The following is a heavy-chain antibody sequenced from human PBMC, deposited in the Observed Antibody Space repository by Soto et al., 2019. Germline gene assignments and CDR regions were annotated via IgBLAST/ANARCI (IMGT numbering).Heavy chain of an antibody. J-gene: IGHJ4*02. CDR3: ARDLNSGSYGGYYFDY. CDR1: GFTFSSYA. CDR2: ISYDGSNK. V-gene: IGHV3-30-3*01. Sequence: GGSLRLSRAASGFTFSSYAMHWVRQAPGKGLEWVAVISYDGSNKYYADSVKGRFTISRDNSKNTLYLQMNSLRAEDTAVYYCARDLNSGSYGGYYFDYWGQGTLVTVSS. D-gene: IGHD1-26*01.